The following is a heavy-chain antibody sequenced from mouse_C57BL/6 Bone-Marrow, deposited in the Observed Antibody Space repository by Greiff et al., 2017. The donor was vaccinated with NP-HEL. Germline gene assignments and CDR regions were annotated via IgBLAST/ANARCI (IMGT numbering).Heavy chain of an antibody. J-gene: IGHJ1*03. V-gene: IGHV1-9*01. CDR2: ILPGSGST. Sequence: VQLVESGAELMKPGASVKLSCKATGYTFTGYWIEWVKQRPGHGLEWIGEILPGSGSTNYNEKFKGKATFTADTSSNTAYMQLSSLTTEDSAIYYCARPRYYGSSPYWYFDVWGTGTTVTVSS. CDR1: GYTFTGYW. CDR3: ARPRYYGSSPYWYFDV. D-gene: IGHD1-1*01.